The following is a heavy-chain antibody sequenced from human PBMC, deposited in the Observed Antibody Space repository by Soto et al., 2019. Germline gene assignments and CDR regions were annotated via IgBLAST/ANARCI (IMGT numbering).Heavy chain of an antibody. CDR1: GFTFSNYA. Sequence: QVQLVESGGGVVQPGRSLRLSCVASGFTFSNYAMYWVRQAPGKGLEWVAVIWYDGTNKNYADSVKGRFTISRDNSRITLYLQMNSLRVEDTAVYYCSRGRGTAVATPYSCGQGVQVTVSS. V-gene: IGHV3-33*01. CDR3: SRGRGTAVATPYS. CDR2: IWYDGTNK. D-gene: IGHD4-17*01. J-gene: IGHJ4*02.